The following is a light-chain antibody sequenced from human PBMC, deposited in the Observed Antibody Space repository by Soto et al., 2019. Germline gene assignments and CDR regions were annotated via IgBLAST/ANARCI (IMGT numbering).Light chain of an antibody. J-gene: IGKJ1*01. CDR1: QSIGKY. V-gene: IGKV3-11*01. CDR3: QQRSDWPWT. Sequence: EIVLTQFPVTLSLSPGERVTLSCRASQSIGKYLAWYQQRPGQAPRLLFYDTSNRATGIPPRFSGSGSGTDFTITISSLEPEDFPVYYCQQRSDWPWTFGQGTKVEVK. CDR2: DTS.